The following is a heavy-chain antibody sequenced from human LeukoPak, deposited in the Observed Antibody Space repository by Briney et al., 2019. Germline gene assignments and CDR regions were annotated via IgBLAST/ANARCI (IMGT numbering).Heavy chain of an antibody. Sequence: PGRSLRLSCAASGFTFSSYAMHWVRQAPGKGLEWVAVISYDGSNKYYADSVKGRFTISRDNSKNTLYLQMNSLRGDDTAIYYCARDPRGPTGYDHSGRDTFDYWGQGTLVTVSS. D-gene: IGHD3-22*01. V-gene: IGHV3-30*04. CDR3: ARDPRGPTGYDHSGRDTFDY. J-gene: IGHJ4*02. CDR2: ISYDGSNK. CDR1: GFTFSSYA.